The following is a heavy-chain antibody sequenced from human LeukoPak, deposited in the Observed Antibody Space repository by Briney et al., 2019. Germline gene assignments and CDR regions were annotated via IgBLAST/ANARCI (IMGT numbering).Heavy chain of an antibody. V-gene: IGHV3-74*01. CDR2: LNSDGSIT. J-gene: IGHJ4*02. CDR1: GFTFSSYW. Sequence: GGSLRLSCAASGFTFSSYWMHWVRQAPGKGLVWVSRLNSDGSITNYADSVMGRFTISRDNAKNTLYLQMNSLRAEDTAVYYCARLPAYCSSTSCYYDYWGQGTLVTVSS. CDR3: ARLPAYCSSTSCYYDY. D-gene: IGHD2-2*01.